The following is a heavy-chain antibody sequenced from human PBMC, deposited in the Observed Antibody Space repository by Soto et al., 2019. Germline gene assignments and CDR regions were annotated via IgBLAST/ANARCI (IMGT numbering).Heavy chain of an antibody. CDR1: GFTFSTYG. CDR2: ISYDGVNK. Sequence: LSCAASGFTFSTYGMHWVRQAPGKGLEWVAVISYDGVNKYYADSVKGRFTISRDNSKNTLYLQMNSLRAEDTAVYYCAKSVYNWNDGFFDYWGQGTLVTVPS. D-gene: IGHD1-1*01. J-gene: IGHJ4*02. V-gene: IGHV3-30*18. CDR3: AKSVYNWNDGFFDY.